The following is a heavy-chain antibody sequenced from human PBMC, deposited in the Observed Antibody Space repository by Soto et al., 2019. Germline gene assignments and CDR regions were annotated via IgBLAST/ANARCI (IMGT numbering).Heavy chain of an antibody. J-gene: IGHJ2*01. CDR2: IYYSGST. Sequence: QLQLQESGPGLVKPSETLSLTCTVSGGSISSSSYYWGWIRQPPGKGLEWIGSIYYSGSTYYNPSLKSRVTISVDTSKNQFSLKLSSVTAADTAVYYCARQIPGYGSGYYWRSYWYFDLWGRGTLVTVSS. D-gene: IGHD3-22*01. V-gene: IGHV4-39*01. CDR1: GGSISSSSYY. CDR3: ARQIPGYGSGYYWRSYWYFDL.